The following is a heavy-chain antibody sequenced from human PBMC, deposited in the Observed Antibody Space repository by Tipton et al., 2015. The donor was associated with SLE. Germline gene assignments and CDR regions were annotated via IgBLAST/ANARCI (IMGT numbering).Heavy chain of an antibody. J-gene: IGHJ3*02. CDR3: ARRPEGESHAFDI. V-gene: IGHV5-10-1*01. Sequence: GHVTISADKSISTAYLQWSSLKASDTAMYYCARRPEGESHAFDIWGQGTMVTVSS. D-gene: IGHD3-10*01.